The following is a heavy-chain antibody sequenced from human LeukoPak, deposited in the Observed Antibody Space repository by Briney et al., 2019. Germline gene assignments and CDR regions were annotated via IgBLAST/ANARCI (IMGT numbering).Heavy chain of an antibody. V-gene: IGHV4-59*08. CDR3: ASLIYDSSGYYFDK. J-gene: IGHJ4*02. CDR2: IQYSGST. Sequence: PSETLSLTCTVSGGSISSYHWSWIRQSPGKGLEWMGYIQYSGSTNRNPSLKSRVTISVDTSKNQLSLKLSSVTAADTAVYYCASLIYDSSGYYFDKWGQGTLVTVSS. D-gene: IGHD3-22*01. CDR1: GGSISSYH.